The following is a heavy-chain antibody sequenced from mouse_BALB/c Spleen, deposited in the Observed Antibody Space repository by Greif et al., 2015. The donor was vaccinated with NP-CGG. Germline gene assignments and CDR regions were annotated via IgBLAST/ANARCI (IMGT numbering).Heavy chain of an antibody. J-gene: IGHJ1*01. CDR2: ISSGGSYT. CDR1: GFTFSSYA. D-gene: IGHD1-1*02. Sequence: EVQLVESGGGLVKPGGSLKLSCAASGFTFSSYAMSWVRQSPEKRLAWVAEISSGGSYTYYPDTVTGRFTISRDNAKNTQYLKMRRLRSEDTAMYNSARDLYGRYWYIDVWGAGTTVSVSS. V-gene: IGHV5-9-4*01. CDR3: ARDLYGRYWYIDV.